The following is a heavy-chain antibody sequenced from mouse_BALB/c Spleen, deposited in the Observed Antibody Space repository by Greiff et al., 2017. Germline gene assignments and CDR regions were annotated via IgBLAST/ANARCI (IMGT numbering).Heavy chain of an antibody. V-gene: IGHV5-12-2*01. CDR3: ARHVGITGYYAMDY. J-gene: IGHJ4*01. CDR1: GFTFSSYT. CDR2: ISNGGGST. Sequence: DVMLVESGGGLVQPGGSLKLSCAASGFTFSSYTMSWVRQTPEKRLEWVAYISNGGGSTYYPDTVKGRFTISRDNAKNTLYLQMSSLKSEDTAMYYCARHVGITGYYAMDYWGQGTSVTVSS. D-gene: IGHD2-4*01.